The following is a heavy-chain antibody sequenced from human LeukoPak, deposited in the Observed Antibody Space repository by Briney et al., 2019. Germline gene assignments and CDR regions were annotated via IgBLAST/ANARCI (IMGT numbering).Heavy chain of an antibody. Sequence: SETLSLTCTVSGGSISSYYWSWIRQPPGKGLEWIGYIYYSGSTIYNPSLKSRVTISVDTSKNQFSLKLSSVTAADTAVYYCASRMTSGFSYYFDYWGQGTLVTVSS. V-gene: IGHV4-59*01. CDR2: IYYSGST. CDR1: GGSISSYY. D-gene: IGHD3-3*01. CDR3: ASRMTSGFSYYFDY. J-gene: IGHJ4*02.